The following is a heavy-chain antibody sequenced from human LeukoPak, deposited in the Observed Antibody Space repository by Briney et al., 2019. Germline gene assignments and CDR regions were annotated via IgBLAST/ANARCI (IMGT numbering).Heavy chain of an antibody. Sequence: ASVKVSCKVSGYTLTELSMHWVRQAPGKGLEWMGGFDPEDGETIYAQKFQGRVTMTEDTSTDTAYMELSSLRSEDTAVYYSVTGPPYYYDSSGSPDLGYWGQGTLVTVSS. J-gene: IGHJ4*02. CDR3: VTGPPYYYDSSGSPDLGY. D-gene: IGHD3-22*01. V-gene: IGHV1-24*01. CDR1: GYTLTELS. CDR2: FDPEDGET.